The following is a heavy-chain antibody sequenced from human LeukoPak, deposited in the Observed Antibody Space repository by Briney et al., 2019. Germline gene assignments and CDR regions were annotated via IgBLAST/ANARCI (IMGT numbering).Heavy chain of an antibody. CDR2: ISSSSSYI. Sequence: GGSLRLSCAASGFTFSNAWMSWVRQAPGKGLEWVSSISSSSSYIYYADSVKGRFTISRDNAKNSLYLQMNSLRAEDTAVYYCARDFNWNRFGYWGQGTLVTVSS. D-gene: IGHD1-1*01. CDR3: ARDFNWNRFGY. CDR1: GFTFSNAW. J-gene: IGHJ4*02. V-gene: IGHV3-21*01.